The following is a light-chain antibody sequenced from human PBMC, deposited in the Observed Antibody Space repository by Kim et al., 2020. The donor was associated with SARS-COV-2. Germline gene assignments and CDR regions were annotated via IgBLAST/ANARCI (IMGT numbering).Light chain of an antibody. CDR1: QSISNR. V-gene: IGKV1-5*03. CDR3: QHYFTYSKT. Sequence: ASVGDSVTITCRASQSISNRLAWYQQKPGKVPRLLIYKASSLETGVPSRFSGSGSGTEFTLTISSLQPDDFATYYCQHYFTYSKTFGQGTKVDIK. J-gene: IGKJ1*01. CDR2: KAS.